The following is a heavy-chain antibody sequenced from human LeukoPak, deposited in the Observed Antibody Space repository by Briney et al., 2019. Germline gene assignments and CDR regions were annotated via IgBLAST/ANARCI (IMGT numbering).Heavy chain of an antibody. CDR3: ARDPDYYYGMDV. CDR2: IIPIFGTA. CDR1: GGTFSSYA. Sequence: ASVKVSCKASGGTFSSYAISWVRQAPGQGLECMGGIIPIFGTANYAQKFQGRVTITADESTSTAYMELSSLRSEDTAVYYCARDPDYYYGMDVWGQGTTVTVSS. J-gene: IGHJ6*02. V-gene: IGHV1-69*13.